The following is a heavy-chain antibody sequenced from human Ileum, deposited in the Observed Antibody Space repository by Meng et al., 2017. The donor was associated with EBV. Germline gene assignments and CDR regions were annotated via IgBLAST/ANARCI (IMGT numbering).Heavy chain of an antibody. V-gene: IGHV4-30-4*01. CDR3: DRGGDTSGYSLDY. CDR1: GGSIRSGGYY. CDR2: IYKSGST. D-gene: IGHD3-22*01. Sequence: QWLVQGSGPRWVRTSQTLSLTCPVSGGSIRSGGYYWSWIRQPPGKGLEWIGYIYKSGSTYYNPSLTSRVTISVDTSKNQFFLKLGSVTAADTGVDYCDRGGDTSGYSLDYWGQGILVTVSS. J-gene: IGHJ4*02.